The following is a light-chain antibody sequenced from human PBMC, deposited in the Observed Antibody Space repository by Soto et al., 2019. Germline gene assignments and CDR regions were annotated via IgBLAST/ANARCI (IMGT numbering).Light chain of an antibody. CDR1: QGISND. V-gene: IGKV1-17*01. Sequence: DIRMTQSPSSLSASIGDRVTITCRASQGISNDLGWYQQKPGLAPKRLISAASTLRSGVPSRFRGSGSGTEFSLTISGLQTEDFATYYCLQHHSYPWTFGQGTKVDIK. CDR3: LQHHSYPWT. CDR2: AAS. J-gene: IGKJ1*01.